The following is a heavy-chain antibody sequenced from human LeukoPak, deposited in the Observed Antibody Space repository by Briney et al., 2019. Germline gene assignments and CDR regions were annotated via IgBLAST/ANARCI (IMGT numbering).Heavy chain of an antibody. Sequence: TSETLSLTCIISGGSISDYYWGWIRQPPGKGLEWIGYVHSNGDTDYNPSLKSRVTISVDTSKNQFSLKLSSVTAADTAVYYCARLLSRLVIDYWGQGTLVTVSS. V-gene: IGHV4-4*08. D-gene: IGHD3-9*01. CDR1: GGSISDYY. CDR2: VHSNGDT. J-gene: IGHJ4*02. CDR3: ARLLSRLVIDY.